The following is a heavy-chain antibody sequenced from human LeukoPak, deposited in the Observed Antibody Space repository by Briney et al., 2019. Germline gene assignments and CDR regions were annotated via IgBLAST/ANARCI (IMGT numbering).Heavy chain of an antibody. J-gene: IGHJ3*02. CDR2: ISTYNGNT. CDR3: ARDGTTHAFDM. D-gene: IGHD1-7*01. CDR1: GYTVTSYG. Sequence: GASVEVSCKASGYTVTSYGINWVRQARGQGLEWMGWISTYNGNTNYAQKFQGRVTMTTDTSTSTAYMELRSLRSDDTAVFYCARDGTTHAFDMWGQGTMVTVSS. V-gene: IGHV1-18*01.